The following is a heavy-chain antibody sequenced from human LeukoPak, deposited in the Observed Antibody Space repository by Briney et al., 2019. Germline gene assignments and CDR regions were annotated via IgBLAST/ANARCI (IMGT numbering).Heavy chain of an antibody. CDR3: AREELVYYFDY. CDR1: GFTFSSYA. CDR2: ISYDGSNK. V-gene: IGHV3-30*04. J-gene: IGHJ4*02. Sequence: PGGSLGLSCAASGFTFSSYAMHWVRQAPGKGLEWVAVISYDGSNKYYADSVKGRFTISRDNSKNTLYLQMNSLRAEDTAVYYCAREELVYYFDYWGQGTLVTVSS. D-gene: IGHD1-1*01.